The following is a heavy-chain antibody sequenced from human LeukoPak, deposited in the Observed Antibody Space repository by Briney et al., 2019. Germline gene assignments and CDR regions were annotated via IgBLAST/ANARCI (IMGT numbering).Heavy chain of an antibody. J-gene: IGHJ4*02. D-gene: IGHD5-12*01. CDR3: ARAGELAYSGHD. CDR2: IYGGGST. Sequence: GGSLRLSCAASGFTVSDNYMNWVRQAPGKGLEWVSVIYGGGSTYYADSVKGRFTISRDNSKNALFLQMNSLRAEDTAVYYCARAGELAYSGHDSGQGTLVTVSS. V-gene: IGHV3-53*01. CDR1: GFTVSDNY.